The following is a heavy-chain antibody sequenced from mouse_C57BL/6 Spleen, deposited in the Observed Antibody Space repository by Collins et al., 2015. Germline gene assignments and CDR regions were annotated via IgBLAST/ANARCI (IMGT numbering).Heavy chain of an antibody. D-gene: IGHD4-1*01. J-gene: IGHJ2*01. CDR3: ARSFAPLTGVFDY. V-gene: IGHV1-26*01. CDR2: INPNNGGT. Sequence: EVQLQQSGPELVKPGASVKISCKASGYTFTDYYMNWVKQSHGKSLEWIGDINPNNGGTSYNQKFKGKATLTVDKSSSTAYMELRSLTSEDSAVYYCARSFAPLTGVFDYWGQGTTLTVSS. CDR1: GYTFTDYY.